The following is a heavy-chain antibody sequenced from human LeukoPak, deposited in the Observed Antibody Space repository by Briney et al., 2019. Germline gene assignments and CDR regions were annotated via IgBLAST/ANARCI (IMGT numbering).Heavy chain of an antibody. Sequence: LETLSLTCTVSGGSVSSSSYYWSWIRQPPGKGLEWIGYIYYSGSTHYNPSLKSRATISVDMSKNQFSLKLNSVTAADTAVYYCARGRAAAGTPVDYWGQGILVTVSS. D-gene: IGHD6-13*01. CDR2: IYYSGST. CDR3: ARGRAAAGTPVDY. J-gene: IGHJ4*02. CDR1: GGSVSSSSYY. V-gene: IGHV4-61*01.